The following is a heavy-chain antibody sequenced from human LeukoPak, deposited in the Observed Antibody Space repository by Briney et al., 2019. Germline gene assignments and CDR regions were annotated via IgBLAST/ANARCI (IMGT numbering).Heavy chain of an antibody. CDR2: INRDGSST. CDR3: ARGATYIFGPFDY. Sequence: GGSLRLSCAAFGFTFSNYYMHLVRQAAGKGLVWVSRINRDGSSTTYADSVKGRFTISRDNAKNTMYLQMNSLRAEDTAVYYCARGATYIFGPFDYWGQGTPVTVSS. J-gene: IGHJ4*02. V-gene: IGHV3-74*01. CDR1: GFTFSNYY. D-gene: IGHD5-18*01.